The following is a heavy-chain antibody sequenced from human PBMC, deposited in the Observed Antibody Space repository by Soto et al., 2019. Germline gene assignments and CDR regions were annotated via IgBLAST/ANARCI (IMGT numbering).Heavy chain of an antibody. CDR3: AGDGGAY. V-gene: IGHV3-30-3*01. CDR1: GFTFSSYA. D-gene: IGHD3-16*01. Sequence: QVQLVESGGGVVKPGRSLRLSCAASGFTFSSYAMHWVRRAPGKGLEWMAVMTYDGSNKYYADSVKGRFTMSRDNPKNNLYRQMNSLRHEDAAVYYCAGDGGAYWGQGTLVIVSS. J-gene: IGHJ4*02. CDR2: MTYDGSNK.